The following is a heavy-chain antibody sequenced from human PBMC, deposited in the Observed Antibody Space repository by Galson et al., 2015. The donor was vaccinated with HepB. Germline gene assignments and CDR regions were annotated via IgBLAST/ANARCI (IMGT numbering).Heavy chain of an antibody. CDR3: VRVPGWLYYFDY. V-gene: IGHV1-18*04. D-gene: IGHD3-9*01. CDR1: GYTFTSHG. CDR2: ISAYNGDT. Sequence: SVKVSCKASGYTFTSHGISWVRQAPGQGLEWMGWISAYNGDTKYAENFQGRFIMTTDTSTSTAYMDLRSLRSDDTAVYYCVRVPGWLYYFDYWGQGTPVTVSS. J-gene: IGHJ4*02.